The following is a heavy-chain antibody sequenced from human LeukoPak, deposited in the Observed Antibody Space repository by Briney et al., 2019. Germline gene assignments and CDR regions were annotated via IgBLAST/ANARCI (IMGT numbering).Heavy chain of an antibody. J-gene: IGHJ6*02. CDR3: ARDDIVKYGMDV. D-gene: IGHD5-12*01. CDR2: IHYTGKN. CDR1: GDSITAYY. V-gene: IGHV4-59*12. Sequence: PSETLSLTCTVSGDSITAYYWNWVRQPPGKGLAWIGYIHYTGKNFYNPSLKSRVTISVDTSKNQFSLKLSAVTAADTAVYYCARDDIVKYGMDVWGQGTTVTVSS.